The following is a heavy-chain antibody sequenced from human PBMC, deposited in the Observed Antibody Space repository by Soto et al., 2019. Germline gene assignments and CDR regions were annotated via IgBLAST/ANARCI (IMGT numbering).Heavy chain of an antibody. D-gene: IGHD3-10*01. J-gene: IGHJ4*02. Sequence: EVQLLESGGGWVQPGGCLRLSCAASGRTIKNYAMTWERQAPGKGLEWVSAIRGGGATTSYADSVKGRFTVSREGSKKALDLQMCSLRAEDTALYYCAKGRGGAGSLSPRVDVRGQGTLGTLSS. CDR1: GRTIKNYA. V-gene: IGHV3-23*01. CDR2: IRGGGATT. CDR3: AKGRGGAGSLSPRVDV.